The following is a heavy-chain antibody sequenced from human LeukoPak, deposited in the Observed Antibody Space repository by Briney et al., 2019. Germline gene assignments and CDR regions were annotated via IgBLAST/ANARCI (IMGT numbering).Heavy chain of an antibody. J-gene: IGHJ6*02. CDR3: ARDHASHYDVLTGTTSRNYYYYYGMDV. D-gene: IGHD3-9*01. CDR2: ISGSGGST. Sequence: SGGSLRLSCAASGFTFSSYAMSWVRQAPGKGLEWVSVISGSGGSTYYADSVKGRFTISRDNSKNTLYLQMNSLSAEDTAMYYCARDHASHYDVLTGTTSRNYYYYYGMDVWGQGTTVTVSS. V-gene: IGHV3-23*01. CDR1: GFTFSSYA.